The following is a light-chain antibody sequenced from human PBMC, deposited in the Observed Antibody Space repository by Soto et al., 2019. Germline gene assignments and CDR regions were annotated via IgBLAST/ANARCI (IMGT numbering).Light chain of an antibody. Sequence: DIQMTQSPSTLSASVGDRVTITCRASQSISSWLAWYQQKPGKAPKLLIYDASSLESGVPSRFSGSGSGTAFTLTISSLKPDDFATLYRQQYNSYLYTFGQGTQLEIK. J-gene: IGKJ2*01. CDR1: QSISSW. CDR3: QQYNSYLYT. CDR2: DAS. V-gene: IGKV1-5*01.